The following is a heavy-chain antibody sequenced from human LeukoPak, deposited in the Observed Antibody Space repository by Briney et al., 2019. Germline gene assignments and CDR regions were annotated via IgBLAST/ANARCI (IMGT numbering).Heavy chain of an antibody. CDR3: ARVTLYSSSWPDAFDI. V-gene: IGHV3-53*01. CDR1: GFTVSSNY. CDR2: IYSGGST. J-gene: IGHJ3*02. Sequence: GGSLRLSCAASGFTVSSNYMSWVRQAPGKGLEWVSVIYSGGSTYYADSVKGRFTISRDNSKSTLYLQMNSLRAEDTAVYCCARVTLYSSSWPDAFDIWGQGTMVTVSS. D-gene: IGHD6-13*01.